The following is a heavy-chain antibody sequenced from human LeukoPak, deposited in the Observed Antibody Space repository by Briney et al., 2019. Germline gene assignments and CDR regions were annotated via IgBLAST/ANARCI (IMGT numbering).Heavy chain of an antibody. Sequence: PGGSLRLSCTASGLTFTYYAMTWVRQAPGKGLEWVSLMSGSGGSAKYADSVKGRFTISRDNSKNTLFLQMSSLRAEDTAIYYCAKVGSSGWYAMDVWGRGTSVTVS. J-gene: IGHJ6*02. D-gene: IGHD6-19*01. CDR2: MSGSGGSA. V-gene: IGHV3-23*01. CDR1: GLTFTYYA. CDR3: AKVGSSGWYAMDV.